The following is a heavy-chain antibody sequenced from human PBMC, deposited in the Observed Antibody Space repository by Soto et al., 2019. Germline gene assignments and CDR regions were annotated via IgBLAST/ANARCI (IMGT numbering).Heavy chain of an antibody. CDR1: GGPIATGGYY. Sequence: QVQLQESGPGLVTPAQTLSVTCTVSGGPIATGGYYWIWIRHHPGKGLEWIGYIYHNGTTYYNPSPQRRVSLSDDTSKNKVSLNLSFVTAADTAVYCCATSVQMMAGFDPWGPVTLFTV. CDR2: IYHNGTT. D-gene: IGHD3-16*01. V-gene: IGHV4-31*03. J-gene: IGHJ5*02. CDR3: ATSVQMMAGFDP.